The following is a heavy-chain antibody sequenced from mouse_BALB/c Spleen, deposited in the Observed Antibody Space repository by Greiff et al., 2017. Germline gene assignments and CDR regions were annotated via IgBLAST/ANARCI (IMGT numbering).Heavy chain of an antibody. V-gene: IGHV1-69*02. CDR1: GYTFTSYW. J-gene: IGHJ2*01. CDR3: TIGSGYHFDY. CDR2: IYPSDSYT. D-gene: IGHD2-2*01. Sequence: QVQLQQPGAELVRPGASVKLSCKASGYTFTSYWINWVKQRPGQGLEWIGNIYPSDSYTNYNQKFKDKATLTVDKSSSTAYMQLSSPTSEDSAVYYCTIGSGYHFDYWGQGTTLTVSS.